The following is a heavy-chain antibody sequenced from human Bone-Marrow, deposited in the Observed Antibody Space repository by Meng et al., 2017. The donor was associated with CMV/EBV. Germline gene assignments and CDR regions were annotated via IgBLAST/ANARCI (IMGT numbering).Heavy chain of an antibody. V-gene: IGHV1-69*10. D-gene: IGHD2-2*01. CDR1: GGTFSSYA. CDR3: ARVPYCSSTSCYRNWCDP. CDR2: IIPILGIA. J-gene: IGHJ5*02. Sequence: SVKVSCKASGGTFSSYAISWVRQAPGQGLEWMGGIIPILGIANYAQKFQGRVTITADKSTSTAYMELSSLRSEDTAVYYCARVPYCSSTSCYRNWCDPWGQGTLVTVYS.